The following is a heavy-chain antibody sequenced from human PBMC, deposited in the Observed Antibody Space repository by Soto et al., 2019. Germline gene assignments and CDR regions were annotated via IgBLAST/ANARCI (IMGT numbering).Heavy chain of an antibody. J-gene: IGHJ3*02. D-gene: IGHD4-17*01. Sequence: GGSLRLSCAASGFTFSSYEMNWVRQAPGKGLEWVAYISSSGSTIYYADSVKGRFTISRDNAKNSLYLQMNSLRAEDTAVYYGARDHRNDYGAYWWWYAFDIWGQGTMVTVSS. CDR2: ISSSGSTI. V-gene: IGHV3-48*03. CDR3: ARDHRNDYGAYWWWYAFDI. CDR1: GFTFSSYE.